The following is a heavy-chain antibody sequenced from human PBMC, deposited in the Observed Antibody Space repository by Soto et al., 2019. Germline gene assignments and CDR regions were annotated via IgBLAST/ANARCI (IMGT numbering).Heavy chain of an antibody. Sequence: PGGSLRLSCAASGFTVSSNYMSWVRQAPGKGLEWVSVIYSGGSTYYADSVKGRFTISRDNSKNTLYLQMNSLRAEDTAVYYCARVDAVTTYRSNYYYSYYMAVRGKGTTATVPS. D-gene: IGHD4-17*01. CDR2: IYSGGST. CDR1: GFTVSSNY. CDR3: ARVDAVTTYRSNYYYSYYMAV. J-gene: IGHJ6*03. V-gene: IGHV3-66*01.